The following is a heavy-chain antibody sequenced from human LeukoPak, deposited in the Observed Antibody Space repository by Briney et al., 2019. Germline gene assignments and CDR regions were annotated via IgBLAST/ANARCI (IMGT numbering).Heavy chain of an antibody. CDR3: VSYDFWSGYYTGDY. CDR2: IYYSGST. CDR1: GGSISSSSYY. Sequence: SETLSLTCTVSGGSISSSSYYCGWIRQPPGKGLEWIGSIYYSGSTYYNPSLKSRVTISVDTSKNQFSLKLSSVTAADTAVYYCVSYDFWSGYYTGDYWGQGTLVTVSS. J-gene: IGHJ4*02. D-gene: IGHD3-3*01. V-gene: IGHV4-39*01.